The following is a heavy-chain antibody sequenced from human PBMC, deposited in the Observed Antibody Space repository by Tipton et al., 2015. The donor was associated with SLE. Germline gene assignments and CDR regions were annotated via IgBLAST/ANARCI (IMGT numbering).Heavy chain of an antibody. J-gene: IGHJ4*02. CDR1: GGSISSGYY. V-gene: IGHV4-59*08. CDR3: ARSPQQLVGYYFDY. Sequence: TLSLTCTVSGGSISSGYYWSWIRQPPGKGLEWIGYIYYSGSTNYNPSLKSRVTISVDTSKNQFSLKLSSVTAADTAVYYCARSPQQLVGYYFDYWGQGTLVTVSS. D-gene: IGHD6-13*01. CDR2: IYYSGST.